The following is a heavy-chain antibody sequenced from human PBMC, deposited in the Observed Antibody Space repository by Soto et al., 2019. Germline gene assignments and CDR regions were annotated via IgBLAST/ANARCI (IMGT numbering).Heavy chain of an antibody. V-gene: IGHV1-2*02. CDR1: GYSFTDYY. CDR2: IAPHRDGT. D-gene: IGHD5-12*01. CDR3: ARGTYEDNAFDI. Sequence: ASVKVSGKASGYSFTDYYIHWVRHAPGQGLEWMGWIAPHRDGTEFAQKFQGRITLTGDTSTSTAYMELKGLTSADTAVYFCARGTYEDNAFDIWGKGTVVTVS. J-gene: IGHJ3*02.